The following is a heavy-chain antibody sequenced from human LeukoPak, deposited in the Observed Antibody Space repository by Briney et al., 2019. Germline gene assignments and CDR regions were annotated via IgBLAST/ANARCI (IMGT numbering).Heavy chain of an antibody. V-gene: IGHV3-9*01. CDR1: GFTFDDYA. J-gene: IGHJ4*02. D-gene: IGHD3-22*01. CDR2: ISWNSGSI. CDR3: ARSIITRY. Sequence: PGGSLRLSCAASGFTFDDYAMHWVRQAPGKGLEWVSGISWNSGSIGYADSVKGRFTISRDNAKNSLYLQMHSLRAEDTAVYYCARSIITRYWGQGTLVTVSS.